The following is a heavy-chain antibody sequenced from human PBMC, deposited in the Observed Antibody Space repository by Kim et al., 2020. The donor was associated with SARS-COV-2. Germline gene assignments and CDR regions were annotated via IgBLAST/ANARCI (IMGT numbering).Heavy chain of an antibody. Sequence: GGSLRLSCAASGFTFSSYGMHWVRQAPGKGLEWVAVIWYDGSNKYYADSVKGRFTISRDNSKNTLYLQINSLRAEDTAVYYCARDLASFYYDSNPIPPWGPGTLVTVSS. V-gene: IGHV3-33*01. CDR1: GFTFSSYG. CDR2: IWYDGSNK. CDR3: ARDLASFYYDSNPIPP. J-gene: IGHJ5*02. D-gene: IGHD3-22*01.